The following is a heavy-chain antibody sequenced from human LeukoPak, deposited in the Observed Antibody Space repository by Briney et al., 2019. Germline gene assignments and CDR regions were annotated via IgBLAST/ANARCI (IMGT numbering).Heavy chain of an antibody. Sequence: GGSLRLSCRASGSIFSSDALNWVRRAPGQGLEWVSSISSSSGDIYYTDSVKGRFTISRDNARKSLYLQMNSLRVEDTAVYYCVRDYGGSSGAFDLWGQGTVVTVSS. CDR1: GSIFSSDA. CDR2: ISSSSGDI. D-gene: IGHD4-23*01. J-gene: IGHJ3*01. V-gene: IGHV3-21*01. CDR3: VRDYGGSSGAFDL.